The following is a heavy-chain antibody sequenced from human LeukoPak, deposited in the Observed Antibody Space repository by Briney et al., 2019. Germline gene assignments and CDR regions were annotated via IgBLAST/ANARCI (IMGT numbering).Heavy chain of an antibody. D-gene: IGHD2-2*01. CDR2: IYPGDSAT. CDR1: GYSFTSYW. CDR3: ARLWRFTFLHCSSTSCYPRRGAYNWFDP. J-gene: IGHJ5*02. Sequence: GESLKICCKGSGYSFTSYWIGWMRQMPGKGLEWMGIIYPGDSATSYSPSFQGQVTISAHTSIRTDYLQWSSLNASDTAMYNCARLWRFTFLHCSSTSCYPRRGAYNWFDPWGQGTLVTVSS. V-gene: IGHV5-51*01.